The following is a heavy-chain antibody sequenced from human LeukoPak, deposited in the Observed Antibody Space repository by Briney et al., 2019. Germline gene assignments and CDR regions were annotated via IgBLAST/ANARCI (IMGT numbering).Heavy chain of an antibody. Sequence: ASVKVSCKISGYTLSELSMHWVRQAPGKRLEWMGGFDPENDETIYAQKFQGRVTMTEDTSTDTAYMELGSLRSEDTAVYYCATFNQRTMITFGGVINDYWGQGTLVTVSS. CDR2: FDPENDET. CDR1: GYTLSELS. CDR3: ATFNQRTMITFGGVINDY. D-gene: IGHD3-16*02. V-gene: IGHV1-24*01. J-gene: IGHJ4*02.